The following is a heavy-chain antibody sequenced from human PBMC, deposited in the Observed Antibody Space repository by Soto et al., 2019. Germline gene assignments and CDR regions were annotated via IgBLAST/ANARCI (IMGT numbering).Heavy chain of an antibody. J-gene: IGHJ4*02. D-gene: IGHD5-12*01. V-gene: IGHV2-5*02. CDR3: AHGRFCGFPDVDY. CDR2: IYWDDDK. CDR1: GFSLSTSGVG. Sequence: QITLKESGPTLVKPTQTLTLTCTFSGFSLSTSGVGVGWIRQPPGKALEWLALIYWDDDKSYSPSLKNRLTITKDTSKNQVVHKMTNMDPVEPATYYSAHGRFCGFPDVDYWGQGALVTVSS.